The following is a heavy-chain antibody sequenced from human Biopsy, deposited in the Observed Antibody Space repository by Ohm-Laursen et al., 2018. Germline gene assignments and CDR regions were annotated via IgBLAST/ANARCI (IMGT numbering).Heavy chain of an antibody. CDR1: GDSISSYY. CDR2: VYYTGST. Sequence: TLSLTCTVSGDSISSYYWSWIRQPPGKGLEWLGYVYYTGSTDYNPSLQSRVTISVDTSKNHFSLRLRSVTPADTAIYYCARDRGFYSDRTVPGYFDLWGRGTLVTVSS. J-gene: IGHJ2*01. CDR3: ARDRGFYSDRTVPGYFDL. D-gene: IGHD3-22*01. V-gene: IGHV4-59*01.